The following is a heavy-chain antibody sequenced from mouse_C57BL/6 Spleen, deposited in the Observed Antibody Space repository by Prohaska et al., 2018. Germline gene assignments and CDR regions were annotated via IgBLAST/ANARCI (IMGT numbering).Heavy chain of an antibody. CDR3: ASYAMDY. J-gene: IGHJ4*01. CDR1: GFTFTDYY. Sequence: EVKLVESGGGLVQPGGSLSLSCAASGFTFTDYYMSWVRQPPGKALEWLGFIRNKANGYTTEYSASVKGRFTISRDNSQSILYIQMNALRAEDSATYYCASYAMDYWGQGTSVTVSS. CDR2: IRNKANGYTT. V-gene: IGHV7-3*01.